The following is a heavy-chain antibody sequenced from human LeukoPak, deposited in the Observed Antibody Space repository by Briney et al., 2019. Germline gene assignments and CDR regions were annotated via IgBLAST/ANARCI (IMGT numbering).Heavy chain of an antibody. CDR1: GYTFTSYD. V-gene: IGHV1-69*13. Sequence: SVKVSSKASGYTFTSYDINWVRQAPGQGLEWMGGIIPIFGTANYAQKFQGRVTITADESTSTAYMELSSLRSEDTAVYYCATVTTARDDAFDIWGQGTMVTVSS. D-gene: IGHD4-11*01. CDR3: ATVTTARDDAFDI. CDR2: IIPIFGTA. J-gene: IGHJ3*02.